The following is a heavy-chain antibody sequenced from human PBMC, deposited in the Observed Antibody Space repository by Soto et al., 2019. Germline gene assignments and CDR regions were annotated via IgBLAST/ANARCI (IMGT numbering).Heavy chain of an antibody. V-gene: IGHV1-69*12. D-gene: IGHD4-17*01. CDR2: IIPIFGTA. Sequence: QVQLVQSGAEVKKPGSSVKVSCKASGGTFSSYAISWVRQAPGQGLEWMGGIIPIFGTANYAQKFQGRVTITADQSTSPAYMELSSLRSEDTAVYYGARGSFYGDYSWFDPWGQGSLLTVAS. CDR3: ARGSFYGDYSWFDP. J-gene: IGHJ5*02. CDR1: GGTFSSYA.